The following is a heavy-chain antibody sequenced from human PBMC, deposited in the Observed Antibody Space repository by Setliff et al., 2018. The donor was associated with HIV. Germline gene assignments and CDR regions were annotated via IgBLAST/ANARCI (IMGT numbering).Heavy chain of an antibody. J-gene: IGHJ4*02. Sequence: GGSLRLSCAASGFTFDDYAMIWVRQAPGKGLEWISLITWDGVTTYYADSVRGRFTVSRDNDKNSLFLQMNSLRPEDTASYYCAKDKYYDVPGSSSLDSWGQGALVTVS. CDR1: GFTFDDYA. D-gene: IGHD3-16*01. CDR3: AKDKYYDVPGSSSLDS. CDR2: ITWDGVTT. V-gene: IGHV3-43D*04.